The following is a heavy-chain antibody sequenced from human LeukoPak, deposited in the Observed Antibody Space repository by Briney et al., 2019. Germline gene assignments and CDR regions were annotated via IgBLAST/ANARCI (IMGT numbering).Heavy chain of an antibody. CDR3: ARGYSSSWLGYFDY. CDR2: VSSDGNIK. D-gene: IGHD6-13*01. J-gene: IGHJ4*02. V-gene: IGHV3-30*03. Sequence: PGGSLRLPCAASGFTFSTYGIHWVRQAPGKGLEWVAVVSSDGNIKYYADSVKGRFTISRDTSKKTVYLQMNSLGAEDTAFYYCARGYSSSWLGYFDYWGQGTLVTVSS. CDR1: GFTFSTYG.